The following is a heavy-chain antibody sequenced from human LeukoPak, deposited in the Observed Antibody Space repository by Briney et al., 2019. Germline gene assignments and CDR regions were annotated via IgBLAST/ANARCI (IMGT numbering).Heavy chain of an antibody. J-gene: IGHJ5*02. V-gene: IGHV4-59*01. CDR3: ARGLVAVAGRGWSDP. CDR1: GGSISSYY. CDR2: IYYSGST. D-gene: IGHD6-19*01. Sequence: SETLSLTCTVSGGSISSYYWSWIRQPPGKGLEWIGYIYYSGSTNYNPSLKSRVTISVDTSKNQFSLKLSSVTAADTAVYYCARGLVAVAGRGWSDPWGQGTLVTVSS.